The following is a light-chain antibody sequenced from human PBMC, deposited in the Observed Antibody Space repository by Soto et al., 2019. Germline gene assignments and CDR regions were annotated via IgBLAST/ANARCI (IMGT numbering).Light chain of an antibody. CDR2: DKT. J-gene: IGLJ3*02. Sequence: QAVVTQESSLTVSPGGTVTLTCGSSTGAVTGGHFPYWFQQKPGKAPKPLIYDKTNRPSWIPARFSGSILGGKASLTLSGAQDEDEADYYCLLYFGGGQRLFGGGTKLTVL. V-gene: IGLV7-46*01. CDR3: LLYFGGGQRL. CDR1: TGAVTGGHF.